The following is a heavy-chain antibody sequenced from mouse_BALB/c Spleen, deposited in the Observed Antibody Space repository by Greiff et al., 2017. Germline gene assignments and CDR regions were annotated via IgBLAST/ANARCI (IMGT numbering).Heavy chain of an antibody. CDR1: GYTFTSYW. Sequence: VQLQQSGAELAKPGASVKMSFKASGYTFTSYWMHWVKQRPGQGLEWIGYINPSTGYTEYNQKFKDKATLTADKSSSTAYMQLSSLTSEDSAVYYCAKGGYDNYAMDYWGQGTSVTVSS. CDR3: AKGGYDNYAMDY. CDR2: INPSTGYT. D-gene: IGHD2-14*01. J-gene: IGHJ4*01. V-gene: IGHV1-7*01.